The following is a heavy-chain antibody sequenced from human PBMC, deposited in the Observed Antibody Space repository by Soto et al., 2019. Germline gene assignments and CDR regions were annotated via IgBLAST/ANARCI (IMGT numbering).Heavy chain of an antibody. Sequence: EVQLLESGGGLVQPGGSLRLSCAASGFTFSSYAMSWVRQAPGKGLEWVSAISGSGGSTYYADSVKGRFTISRDNSKNTLYLQMNSLRAEDTAVYYCAKVIFYDYGDYGPIFRGGNFDYWGQGTLVTVSS. CDR3: AKVIFYDYGDYGPIFRGGNFDY. D-gene: IGHD4-17*01. V-gene: IGHV3-23*01. CDR1: GFTFSSYA. J-gene: IGHJ4*02. CDR2: ISGSGGST.